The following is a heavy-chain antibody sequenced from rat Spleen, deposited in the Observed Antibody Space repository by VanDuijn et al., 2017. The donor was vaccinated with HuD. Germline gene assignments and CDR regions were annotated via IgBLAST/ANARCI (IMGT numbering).Heavy chain of an antibody. CDR1: GFTFSSYL. V-gene: IGHV5-62*01. J-gene: IGHJ4*01. CDR3: ARNDYPGITGVMDA. D-gene: IGHD1-4*01. CDR2: ISSSSGT. Sequence: VQLVESGGGLVQPGKSLKLSCSASGFTFSSYLMHWIRQAPGKGLDWVAYISSSSGTVYADAVKGRFTISRDNAKNTLYLQLNSLRSEDTAIYYCARNDYPGITGVMDAWGQGASVTVSS.